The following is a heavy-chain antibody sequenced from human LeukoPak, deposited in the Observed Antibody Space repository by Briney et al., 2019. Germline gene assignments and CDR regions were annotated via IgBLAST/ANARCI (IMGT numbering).Heavy chain of an antibody. D-gene: IGHD3-10*01. CDR2: INPNSGGT. CDR3: ARGGLRGRGRQWWY. J-gene: IGHJ4*02. V-gene: IGHV1-2*02. Sequence: GASVKVSCKASGYTFTGYYMHWVRPAPGQGLEWMGWINPNSGGTNYAQKFQGRVTMTRVTSISTAYMELSRLRSDDTAVYYCARGGLRGRGRQWWYWGQGTLVTVSS. CDR1: GYTFTGYY.